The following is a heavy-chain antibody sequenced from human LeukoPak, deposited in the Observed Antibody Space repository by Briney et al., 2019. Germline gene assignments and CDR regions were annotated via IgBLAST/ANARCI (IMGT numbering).Heavy chain of an antibody. Sequence: SETLSLTCAVSGGSISSGGYSWSWIRQPPGKGLEWIGYIYHSGSTYYNPSLKSRVTISVDRSKNQFSLKLSSVTAADTAVYYCARGNQLLFFDYWGQGTLVTVSS. CDR1: GGSISSGGYS. J-gene: IGHJ4*02. CDR3: ARGNQLLFFDY. CDR2: IYHSGST. D-gene: IGHD2-2*01. V-gene: IGHV4-30-2*01.